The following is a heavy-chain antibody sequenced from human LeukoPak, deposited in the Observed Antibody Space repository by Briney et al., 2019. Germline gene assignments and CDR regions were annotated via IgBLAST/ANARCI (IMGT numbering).Heavy chain of an antibody. J-gene: IGHJ4*02. Sequence: ETLSLTCTASGFTFSSYSMTWVRQAPGKGLEWVSSISSSSSYIYYADSVKGRFTISRDNAKNSLYLQMNSLRAEDTAVYYCAGTTVPGYWGQGTLVTVSS. CDR3: AGTTVPGY. CDR2: ISSSSSYI. CDR1: GFTFSSYS. D-gene: IGHD4-17*01. V-gene: IGHV3-21*01.